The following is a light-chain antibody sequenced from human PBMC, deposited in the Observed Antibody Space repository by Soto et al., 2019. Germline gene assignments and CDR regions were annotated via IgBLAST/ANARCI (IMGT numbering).Light chain of an antibody. J-gene: IGLJ1*01. CDR2: GNS. V-gene: IGLV1-40*01. Sequence: QAVLTQPPSVSGAPGQRVTISCTGSSSNIGAGYDVNWYQQLPGTAPKLLIYGNSNRPSRVPDRFSGSKSGTSASLAITGLQAEDEADYYCQSYDSSLSGYVFGTGTKLTVL. CDR1: SSNIGAGYD. CDR3: QSYDSSLSGYV.